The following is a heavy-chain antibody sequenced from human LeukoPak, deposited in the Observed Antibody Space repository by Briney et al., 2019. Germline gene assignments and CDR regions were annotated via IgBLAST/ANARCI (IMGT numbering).Heavy chain of an antibody. CDR1: GYTFTGYY. J-gene: IGHJ6*02. Sequence: GASVKVSCKASGYTFTGYYMHWVRQAPGQGLEWMGWINPKSGATTYAQKFQDRVTLTRDMSINTAYMDLSGLTSDDTAVFYCAKGATEGYYYYGLDVWGQGTTVTVSS. V-gene: IGHV1-2*02. CDR2: INPKSGAT. CDR3: AKGATEGYYYYGLDV.